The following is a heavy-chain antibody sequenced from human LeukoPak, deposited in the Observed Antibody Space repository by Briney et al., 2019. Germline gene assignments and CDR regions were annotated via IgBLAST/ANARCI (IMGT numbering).Heavy chain of an antibody. Sequence: PGGSLRLSCAASGFTFSSYSMNWVRQAPGKGLEWVSSISSSSSYIYYADSVKGRFTISRDDAKNSLYLQMNSLRAEDTAVYYCAREPTTVTPIGYMDVWGKGTTVTVSS. J-gene: IGHJ6*03. V-gene: IGHV3-21*01. D-gene: IGHD4-17*01. CDR3: AREPTTVTPIGYMDV. CDR1: GFTFSSYS. CDR2: ISSSSSYI.